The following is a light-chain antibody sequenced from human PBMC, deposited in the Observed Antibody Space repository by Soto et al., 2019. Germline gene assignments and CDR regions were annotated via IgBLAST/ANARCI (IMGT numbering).Light chain of an antibody. CDR1: QSVRSSH. J-gene: IGKJ1*01. CDR2: GAF. Sequence: EIVLTQSPGTLSLSRGERATLSCRASQSVRSSHLAWYQQKPGQAPRLLIYGAFTRATGFPARFSGSGSGTDFTLTITSLQSEDFAVYYCQQYDNWPWTFGQGTKVDNK. CDR3: QQYDNWPWT. V-gene: IGKV3-15*01.